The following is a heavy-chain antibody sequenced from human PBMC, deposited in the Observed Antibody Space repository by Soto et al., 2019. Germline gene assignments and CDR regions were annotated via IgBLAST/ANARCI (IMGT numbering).Heavy chain of an antibody. D-gene: IGHD1-26*01. CDR3: VRDELSGSPNAFDN. CDR1: GFTFSDHH. Sequence: EVQLVESGGGLVQPGGSLRLSCAASGFTFSDHHIDWVRQAPGKGLEWVGRSRNKAKSYTTEYAASVKGRFTISRDDSKSSVFLQMDSPKIEDTAMYYWVRDELSGSPNAFDNRGQGAMVTVSS. J-gene: IGHJ3*02. V-gene: IGHV3-72*01. CDR2: SRNKAKSYTT.